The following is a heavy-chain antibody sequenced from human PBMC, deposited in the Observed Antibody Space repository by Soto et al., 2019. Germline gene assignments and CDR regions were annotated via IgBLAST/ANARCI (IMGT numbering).Heavy chain of an antibody. CDR1: GFTFGDYA. CDR2: IRSKAYGGTT. J-gene: IGHJ6*02. D-gene: IGHD5-12*01. Sequence: GSLRLSCTASGFTFGDYAMSWVRQAPGKGLERVGFIRSKAYGGTTEYAASVKGGFTISRDDSKSIAYLQMNSLKTEDTAVYYCTSRGYSGYDYYYYYGMDVWGQGTTVTVSS. CDR3: TSRGYSGYDYYYYYGMDV. V-gene: IGHV3-49*04.